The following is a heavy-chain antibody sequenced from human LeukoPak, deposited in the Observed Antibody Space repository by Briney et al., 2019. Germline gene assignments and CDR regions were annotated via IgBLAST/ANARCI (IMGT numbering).Heavy chain of an antibody. CDR1: GGTFSSYA. CDR3: AIITMVRGVITTGGWFDP. CDR2: IIPIFGTA. D-gene: IGHD3-10*01. J-gene: IGHJ5*02. V-gene: IGHV1-69*13. Sequence: SVKVSCKASGGTFSSYAISWVRQAPGQGLEWMGGIIPIFGTANYAQKFQGRVTITADESTSTAYMELSSLRSEDTAVYYCAIITMVRGVITTGGWFDPWGQGTLVTVSS.